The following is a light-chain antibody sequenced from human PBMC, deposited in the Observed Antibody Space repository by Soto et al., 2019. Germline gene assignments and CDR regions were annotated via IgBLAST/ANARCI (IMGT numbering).Light chain of an antibody. J-gene: IGKJ1*01. CDR2: SVS. CDR1: QNIGNY. CDR3: QQSYNGPAWT. Sequence: DLQMTQSPSSLSASVGDRVTITCRASQNIGNYLHWYQHQPGKAPKLLIYSVSTLQTGDPSRFSGSGSGTEFTLTISRLQPEDFSTFYWQQSYNGPAWTFGQGTKVEIK. V-gene: IGKV1-39*01.